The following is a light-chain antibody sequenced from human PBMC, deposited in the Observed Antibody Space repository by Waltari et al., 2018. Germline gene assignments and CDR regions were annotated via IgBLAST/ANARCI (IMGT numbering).Light chain of an antibody. CDR1: ALEKKY. CDR2: NFN. V-gene: IGLV3-25*03. CDR3: QSADSAGTSVL. Sequence: SYELIQPPSVSVSPGQMARITCPGAALEKKYAFWYRQKPGQAPLLVMYNFNERPSGIPGRFSGSVSGTTATLTISRVQAEDEADYYCQSADSAGTSVLFGGGTKLTVL. J-gene: IGLJ2*01.